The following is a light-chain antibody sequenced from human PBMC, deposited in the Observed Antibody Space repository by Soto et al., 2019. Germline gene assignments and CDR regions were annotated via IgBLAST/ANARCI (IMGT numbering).Light chain of an antibody. V-gene: IGLV2-14*03. CDR2: DVG. CDR3: RSYTSNNTLV. J-gene: IGLJ1*01. Sequence: QSALTQPASVSGSPGQSITISCTGTSSDVGGYNYVSWYQQHPGKAPKLMIYDVGNRPSGVSDRFSGSKSGNTASLTISGLQAEDEADYYCRSYTSNNTLVFGTETKLTVL. CDR1: SSDVGGYNY.